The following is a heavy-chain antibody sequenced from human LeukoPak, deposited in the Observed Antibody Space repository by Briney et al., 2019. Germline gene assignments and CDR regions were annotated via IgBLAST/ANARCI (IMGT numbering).Heavy chain of an antibody. V-gene: IGHV5-51*01. CDR2: IYPGDSDT. J-gene: IGHJ3*01. CDR1: GYSFTSYW. D-gene: IGHD5-18*01. Sequence: HGESLQISCQGSGYSFTSYWIGWVRQMPGKGLEWMGIIYPGDSDTIYSPSFQGQVTYSADKSISTAYLQWSSLKASDTAMYYCARHGDTAMVPLDYRGEGKLVTASS. CDR3: ARHGDTAMVPLDY.